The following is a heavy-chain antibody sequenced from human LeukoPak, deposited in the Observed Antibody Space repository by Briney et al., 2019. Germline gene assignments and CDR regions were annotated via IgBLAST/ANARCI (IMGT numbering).Heavy chain of an antibody. CDR1: GYRFTSYW. D-gene: IGHD6-13*01. Sequence: GESLKISCKASGYRFTSYWIGWVRQMPGKGLEWMGIIYPGDSDTRYSPSFQGQVTISVDKSISTAYLQWSSLKASDTAMYYCVTLYSSTWPIYWGQGTLVTVSS. V-gene: IGHV5-51*01. J-gene: IGHJ4*02. CDR3: VTLYSSTWPIY. CDR2: IYPGDSDT.